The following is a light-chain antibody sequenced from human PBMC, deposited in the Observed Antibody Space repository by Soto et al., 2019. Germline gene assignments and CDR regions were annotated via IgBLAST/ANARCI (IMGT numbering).Light chain of an antibody. Sequence: DIQISQSPSTLPASVGDRVTISFRASQNIRSRLAWFQQKPGKAPKLLIYDASSLESGVPQRFSGSGSGTEFTLTISSLQTDDFSTYYCQQYHSYWTFGQGTKVDIK. J-gene: IGKJ1*01. V-gene: IGKV1-5*01. CDR2: DAS. CDR3: QQYHSYWT. CDR1: QNIRSR.